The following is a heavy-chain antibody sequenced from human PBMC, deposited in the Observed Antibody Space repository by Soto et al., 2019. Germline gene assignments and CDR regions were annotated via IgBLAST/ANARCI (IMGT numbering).Heavy chain of an antibody. CDR2: LYSGGNK. CDR3: ALRRVAYADF. J-gene: IGHJ4*02. CDR1: EFTVTNNE. Sequence: HPGGSLRLSCAASEFTVTNNEMGWVRQVPGKVLEWVSILYSGGNKYYADSVEGRFTISRDGSKNTLYLHMKSLRAEDTAVYYCALRRVAYADFWGQGTRVTVSS. D-gene: IGHD2-2*01. V-gene: IGHV3-53*01.